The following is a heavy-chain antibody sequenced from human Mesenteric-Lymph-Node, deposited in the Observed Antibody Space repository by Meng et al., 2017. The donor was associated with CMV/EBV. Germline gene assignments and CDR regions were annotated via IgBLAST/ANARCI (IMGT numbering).Heavy chain of an antibody. CDR2: ISSSGSTV. Sequence: GESLKISCATSGFTFSNYEMNWVRQAPGKGLEWVSYISSSGSTVYDADSVKGRFTISRDNAKNSLYLQMNSLRADDTALYYCARGTHSGSYLIDYWGQGTLVTVSS. J-gene: IGHJ4*02. CDR1: GFTFSNYE. CDR3: ARGTHSGSYLIDY. D-gene: IGHD3-10*01. V-gene: IGHV3-48*03.